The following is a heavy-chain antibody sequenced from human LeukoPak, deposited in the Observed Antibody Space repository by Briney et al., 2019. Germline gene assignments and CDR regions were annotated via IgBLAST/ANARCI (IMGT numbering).Heavy chain of an antibody. Sequence: PSETLSLTCTVSGGSISSYYWSWIRQPPGKGLEWSGYIYYSGSTNYNPSLKSRVTISVDTSKNQFSLKLSSVTAADTAVYYCAREYLEWSFDPWGQGTLVTVSS. CDR3: AREYLEWSFDP. D-gene: IGHD3-3*01. V-gene: IGHV4-59*01. CDR2: IYYSGST. CDR1: GGSISSYY. J-gene: IGHJ5*02.